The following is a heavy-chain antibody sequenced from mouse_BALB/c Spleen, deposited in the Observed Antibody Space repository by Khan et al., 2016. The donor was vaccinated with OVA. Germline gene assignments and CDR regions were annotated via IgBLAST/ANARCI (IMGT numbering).Heavy chain of an antibody. CDR3: AKSGNYGFAY. D-gene: IGHD2-1*01. CDR2: INPSTGYT. CDR1: GYTFTSYW. V-gene: IGHV1-7*01. Sequence: QVQLQQSGAELAKPGASVKMSRKASGYTFTSYWMHWVKQRPGQGLEWIGYINPSTGYTEYNQKFKDKATLTADKSSSTAYMQLSSLTSEDSAVCYCAKSGNYGFAYWGQGTLVTVSA. J-gene: IGHJ3*01.